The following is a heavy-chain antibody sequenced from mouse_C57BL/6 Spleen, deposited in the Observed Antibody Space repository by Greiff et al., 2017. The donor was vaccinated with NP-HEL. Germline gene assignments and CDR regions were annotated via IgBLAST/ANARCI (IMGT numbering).Heavy chain of an antibody. CDR2: IYPRSGNT. CDR3: ARKTTVVANAMDY. J-gene: IGHJ4*01. Sequence: QVQLKESGAELARPGASVKLSCKASGYTFTSYGISWVKQRTGQGLEWIGEIYPRSGNTYYNEKFKGKATLTADKSSSTAYMELRSLTSEDSAVYVCARKTTVVANAMDYWGQGTSVTVSS. D-gene: IGHD1-1*01. V-gene: IGHV1-81*01. CDR1: GYTFTSYG.